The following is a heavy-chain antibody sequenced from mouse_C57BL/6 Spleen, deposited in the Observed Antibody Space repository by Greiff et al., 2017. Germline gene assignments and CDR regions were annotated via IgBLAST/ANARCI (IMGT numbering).Heavy chain of an antibody. CDR1: GYAFSSSW. V-gene: IGHV1-82*01. D-gene: IGHD1-1*01. CDR3: ATYYGRGAFAY. CDR2: IYPGDGDT. J-gene: IGHJ3*01. Sequence: VQLQQSGPELVKPGASVKISCKASGYAFSSSWMNWVKQRPGKGLEWIGRIYPGDGDTNYNGKFKGKATLTADKSSSTAYMQRSSLTSEDSAVYFCATYYGRGAFAYWGQGTLVTVSA.